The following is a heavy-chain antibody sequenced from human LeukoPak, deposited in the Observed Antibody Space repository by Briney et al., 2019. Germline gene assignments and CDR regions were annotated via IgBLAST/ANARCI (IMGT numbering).Heavy chain of an antibody. CDR2: ISSNSNSI. Sequence: PGWSLTLSCAGSGFTFYDHAMLWLRHAPGKGLEGVAGISSNSNSIVYADPVKGRFTISRDNAKNSLYLQMNSLRSEDTALYYCAKVDHTTGYPDYWGQGTLVT. D-gene: IGHD3-9*01. CDR1: GFTFYDHA. V-gene: IGHV3-9*01. CDR3: AKVDHTTGYPDY. J-gene: IGHJ4*02.